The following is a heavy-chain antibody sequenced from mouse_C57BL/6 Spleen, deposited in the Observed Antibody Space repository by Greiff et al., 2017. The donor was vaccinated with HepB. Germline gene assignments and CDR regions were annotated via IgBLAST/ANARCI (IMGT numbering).Heavy chain of an antibody. CDR2: INPNYGTT. V-gene: IGHV1-39*01. Sequence: VHVKQSGPELVKPGASVKISCKASGYSFTDYNMNWVKQSNGKSLEWIGVINPNYGTTSYNQKFKGKATLTVDQSSSTAYMQLNSLTSEDSAVYYCARGVVATGAMDYWGQGTSVTVSS. CDR1: GYSFTDYN. J-gene: IGHJ4*01. D-gene: IGHD1-1*01. CDR3: ARGVVATGAMDY.